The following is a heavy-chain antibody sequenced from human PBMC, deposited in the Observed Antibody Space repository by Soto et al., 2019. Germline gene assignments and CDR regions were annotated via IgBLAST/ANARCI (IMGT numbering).Heavy chain of an antibody. CDR3: APPNSHDDFDI. J-gene: IGHJ3*02. Sequence: ASVKVSCKAYGYNFNTFDIYWVRQATGHGLEWMGWMNPNSGNTGYAQELRGRVTMTRNTSNSTAYMELTSLTSDDTAVYYCAPPNSHDDFDIWGQGTMVTVSS. CDR1: GYNFNTFD. D-gene: IGHD2-21*01. CDR2: MNPNSGNT. V-gene: IGHV1-8*02.